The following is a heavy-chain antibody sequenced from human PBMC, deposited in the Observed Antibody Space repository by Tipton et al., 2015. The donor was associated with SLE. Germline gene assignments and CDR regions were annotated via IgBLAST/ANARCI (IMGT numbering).Heavy chain of an antibody. Sequence: TLSLTCTVSGGSISSSNWWSWVRQPPGKGLEWIGEIYHSGSTNYNPSLKSRVTISVDKSKNQFSLKLSSVTAADTAVYYCARDYYGSGFDAFDIWGQGTMVTVSS. CDR3: ARDYYGSGFDAFDI. CDR2: IYHSGST. J-gene: IGHJ3*02. D-gene: IGHD3-10*01. V-gene: IGHV4-4*02. CDR1: GGSISSSNW.